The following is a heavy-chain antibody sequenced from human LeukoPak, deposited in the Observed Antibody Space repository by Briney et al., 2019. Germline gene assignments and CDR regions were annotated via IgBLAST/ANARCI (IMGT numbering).Heavy chain of an antibody. Sequence: RGSLRLSCAASGFTFDDYAMHWVRHAPGKGLEWVSLISWDGGSTYYADSVKGRFTISRDNSKNSLYLQMNSLRAEDTALYYCAKEAKGGTETGFDYWGQGTLVTVSS. CDR2: ISWDGGST. D-gene: IGHD2-15*01. CDR3: AKEAKGGTETGFDY. J-gene: IGHJ4*02. V-gene: IGHV3-43D*03. CDR1: GFTFDDYA.